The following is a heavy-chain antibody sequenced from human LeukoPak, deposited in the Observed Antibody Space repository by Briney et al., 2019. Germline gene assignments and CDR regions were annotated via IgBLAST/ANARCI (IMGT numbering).Heavy chain of an antibody. CDR1: GGSISSGDYY. V-gene: IGHV4-30-4*08. CDR2: IYYSGST. Sequence: SQTLSLTCTVSGGSISSGDYYWSWIRQPPGKGLEWIGYIYYSGSTYYNPSLKSRVTISVDTSKNQFSLKLSSVTAADTAVYYCAISPSFGGWFDPWGQGTLVTVSS. J-gene: IGHJ5*02. D-gene: IGHD3-10*01. CDR3: AISPSFGGWFDP.